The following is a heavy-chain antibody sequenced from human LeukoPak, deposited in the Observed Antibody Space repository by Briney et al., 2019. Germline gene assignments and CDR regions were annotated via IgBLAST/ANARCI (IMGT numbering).Heavy chain of an antibody. CDR3: ARAQRTIFGVVTHFDY. J-gene: IGHJ4*02. CDR2: IYPGDSDT. D-gene: IGHD3-3*01. V-gene: IGHV5-51*01. Sequence: GESLKISCKGSGYSFTSYWIGWVRQMPGKGLEWMGIIYPGDSDTRYSPSFQGQVTISADKSISTAYLQWSSLKASDTAMYYCARAQRTIFGVVTHFDYWGQGTLVTVSS. CDR1: GYSFTSYW.